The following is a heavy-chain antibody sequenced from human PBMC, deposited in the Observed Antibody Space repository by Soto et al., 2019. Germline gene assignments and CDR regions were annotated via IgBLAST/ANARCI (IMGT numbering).Heavy chain of an antibody. Sequence: ASVKVSCKASGYTFPDYYMHGVRQAPGQGLEWMGIINPSGGSTSYAQKFQGRVTMTRDTSTSTVYIELSSLRSQDTAVYYCAAAHISGSYGMDVWGQGATVTVSS. CDR1: GYTFPDYY. CDR2: INPSGGST. CDR3: AAAHISGSYGMDV. D-gene: IGHD3-22*01. V-gene: IGHV1-46*01. J-gene: IGHJ6*02.